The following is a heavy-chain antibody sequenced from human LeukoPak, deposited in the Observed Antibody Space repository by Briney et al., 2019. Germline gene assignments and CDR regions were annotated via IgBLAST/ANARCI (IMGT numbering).Heavy chain of an antibody. CDR3: ARAQYYYDSSGRNWFDP. J-gene: IGHJ5*02. D-gene: IGHD3-22*01. Sequence: SETLSLTCAVYGGSFSGYYWSWIRQPAGKGLEWIGRIYTSGSTNYNPSLKSRVTMSVDTSKNQFSLKLSSVTAADTAVYYCARAQYYYDSSGRNWFDPWGQGTLVTVSS. CDR2: IYTSGST. CDR1: GGSFSGYY. V-gene: IGHV4-59*10.